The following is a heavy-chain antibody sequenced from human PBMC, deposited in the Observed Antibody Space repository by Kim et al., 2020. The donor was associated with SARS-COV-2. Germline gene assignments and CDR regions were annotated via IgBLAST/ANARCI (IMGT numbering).Heavy chain of an antibody. Sequence: WGSLRLSCAASGFTVSSNYMSWVRQAPGKGLEWVSVIYSGGSTYYADSVKGRFTISRDNSKNTLYLQLNSLRAEDTAVYYCAATFLDSYYYYGMDVWGQGTTVTVSS. CDR1: GFTVSSNY. V-gene: IGHV3-53*01. J-gene: IGHJ6*02. CDR2: IYSGGST. D-gene: IGHD3-22*01. CDR3: AATFLDSYYYYGMDV.